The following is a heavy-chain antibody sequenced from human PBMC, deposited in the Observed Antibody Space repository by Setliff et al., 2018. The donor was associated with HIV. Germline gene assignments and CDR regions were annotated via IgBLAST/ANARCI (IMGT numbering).Heavy chain of an antibody. CDR1: GGSIKSYS. V-gene: IGHV4-4*07. CDR2: VCTSVDT. J-gene: IGHJ4*02. CDR3: AIESVVRGVVDPGTSQVFDN. Sequence: PSETLSLTCTVSGGSIKSYSWSWIRQPAGKGLEWIGRVCTSVDTNYNPSLQSRVAMSVDMSKNQFSLNLNSVTSADTALYYCAIESVVRGVVDPGTSQVFDNWGQGILVTVSS. D-gene: IGHD3-10*01.